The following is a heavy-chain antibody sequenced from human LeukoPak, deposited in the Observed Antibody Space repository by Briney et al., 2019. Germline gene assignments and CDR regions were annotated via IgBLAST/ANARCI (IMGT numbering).Heavy chain of an antibody. V-gene: IGHV4-59*08. CDR2: IYYTGSA. D-gene: IGHD6-6*01. CDR3: ARHRGSSSNFDY. Sequence: PSETLSLTCSVSGASIGTYYWGWIRQSPGKGLEWIGYIYYTGSANYNPSLKSRVTISVDTSKNQFSLKLSSVTATDTAVYYCARHRGSSSNFDYWGQGTLVTVSS. CDR1: GASIGTYY. J-gene: IGHJ4*02.